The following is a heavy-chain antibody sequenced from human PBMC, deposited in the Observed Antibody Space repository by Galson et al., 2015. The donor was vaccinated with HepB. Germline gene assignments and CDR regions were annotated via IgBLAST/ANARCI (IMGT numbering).Heavy chain of an antibody. CDR2: INPSGGST. D-gene: IGHD3-22*01. J-gene: IGHJ4*02. CDR1: GYTFTSYY. CDR3: ARDPSADYYDSSEGGDYFDY. V-gene: IGHV1-46*01. Sequence: SVKVSCKASGYTFTSYYMHWVRQAPGQGLEWMGIINPSGGSTSYAQKFQGRVTMTRNTSTSTVYMELSSLRSEDTAVYYCARDPSADYYDSSEGGDYFDYWGQGTLVTVSS.